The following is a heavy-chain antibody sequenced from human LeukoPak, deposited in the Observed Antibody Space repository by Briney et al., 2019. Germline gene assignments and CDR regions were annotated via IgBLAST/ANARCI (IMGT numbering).Heavy chain of an antibody. D-gene: IGHD3-3*01. CDR1: GFTFSSYS. CDR3: ARVGGYDFWSGARLGNWFDP. CDR2: ISSSSSTI. Sequence: GGSLRLSCAASGFTFSSYSMNWVRQAPGKGLEWVSYISSSSSTIYYADSVKGRFTISRDNSKNTLYLQMNSLRAEDTAVYYCARVGGYDFWSGARLGNWFDPWGQGTLVTVSS. J-gene: IGHJ5*01. V-gene: IGHV3-48*01.